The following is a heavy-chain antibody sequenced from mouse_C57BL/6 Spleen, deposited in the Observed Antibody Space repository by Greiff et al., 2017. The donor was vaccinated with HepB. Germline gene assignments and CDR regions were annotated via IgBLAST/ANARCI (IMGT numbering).Heavy chain of an antibody. CDR1: GFSFTSYG. J-gene: IGHJ2*01. D-gene: IGHD3-2*02. CDR3: AKEATAQVYFDY. V-gene: IGHV2-5*01. CDR2: IWRGGST. Sequence: VMLVESGPGLVQPSQSLSITCTVSGFSFTSYGVHWVRQSPGKGLEWLGVIWRGGSTDYNAAFMSRLSITKDNSKSQVFFKMNSLQADDTAIYYCAKEATAQVYFDYWGQGTTLTVSS.